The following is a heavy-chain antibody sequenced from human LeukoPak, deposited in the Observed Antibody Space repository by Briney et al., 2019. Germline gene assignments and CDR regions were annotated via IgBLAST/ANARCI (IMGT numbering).Heavy chain of an antibody. Sequence: PSETLSLTCTVSGGSISSYYWSWIRQPPGKGLEWIGYIYYSGSTNYNPSLKSRVTISVDTSKNQFSLKLSSVTAADTAVYYCARAGATAYDWFDPWGQGTLVTVSS. D-gene: IGHD4/OR15-4a*01. CDR3: ARAGATAYDWFDP. J-gene: IGHJ5*02. V-gene: IGHV4-59*01. CDR1: GGSISSYY. CDR2: IYYSGST.